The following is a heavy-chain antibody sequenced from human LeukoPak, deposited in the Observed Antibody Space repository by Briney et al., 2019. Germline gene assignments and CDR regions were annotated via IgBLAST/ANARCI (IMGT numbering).Heavy chain of an antibody. CDR1: GFTFSSYW. D-gene: IGHD2/OR15-2a*01. J-gene: IGHJ4*02. CDR2: IKQDGSEK. Sequence: GGSLRLSCAASGFTFSSYWMSWVRHVSGKGLEWLATIKQDGSEKLYVASVEGRFTISRDNAENSLYLQMNSLRAEDTAIYYCARDLRPSTSSFYRDFWGRGTLVTVSS. CDR3: ARDLRPSTSSFYRDF. V-gene: IGHV3-7*01.